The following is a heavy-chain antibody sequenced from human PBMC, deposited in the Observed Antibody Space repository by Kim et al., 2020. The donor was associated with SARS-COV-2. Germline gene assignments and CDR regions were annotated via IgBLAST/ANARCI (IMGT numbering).Heavy chain of an antibody. CDR3: ARDASITGYFDWLLHNYYYYYGMDV. J-gene: IGHJ6*02. V-gene: IGHV3-33*01. D-gene: IGHD3-9*01. CDR2: IWYDGSNK. CDR1: GFTFSSYG. Sequence: GGSLRLSCAASGFTFSSYGMHWVRQAPGKGLEWVAVIWYDGSNKYYADSVKGRFTISRDNSKNTLYLQMNSLRAEDTALYYCARDASITGYFDWLLHNYYYYYGMDVWGQGTTVTVSS.